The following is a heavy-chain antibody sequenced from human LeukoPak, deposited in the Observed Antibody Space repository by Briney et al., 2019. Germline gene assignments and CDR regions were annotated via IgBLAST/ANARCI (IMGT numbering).Heavy chain of an antibody. J-gene: IGHJ4*02. CDR1: GFTFSSYA. D-gene: IGHD5-18*01. Sequence: PGGSLRLSCAASGFTFSSYAMHWVRQAPGKGLEWVAVISYDGSNKYYADSVRGQFTISRDNSKNTLYLQMNSLRAEDTAVYYCARGGDTRAQVGGIDYWGQGTLVTVSS. V-gene: IGHV3-30-3*01. CDR3: ARGGDTRAQVGGIDY. CDR2: ISYDGSNK.